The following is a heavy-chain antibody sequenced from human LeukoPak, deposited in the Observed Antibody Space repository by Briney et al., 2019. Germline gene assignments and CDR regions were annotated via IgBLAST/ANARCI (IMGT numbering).Heavy chain of an antibody. Sequence: GASLRLSCAASGFIFSNYAMSWDRQAPGKGLEWVSAITGSDDITYYADSVKGRFTISRDNSKNTLYLQVNSLRAEDTAIYYCAKWGDYDILTGYYDSDYWGQGTLVTVSS. V-gene: IGHV3-23*01. CDR3: AKWGDYDILTGYYDSDY. CDR1: GFIFSNYA. J-gene: IGHJ4*02. D-gene: IGHD3-9*01. CDR2: ITGSDDIT.